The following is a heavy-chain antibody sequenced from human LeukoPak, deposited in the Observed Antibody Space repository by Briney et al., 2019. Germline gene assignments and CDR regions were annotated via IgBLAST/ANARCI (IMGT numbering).Heavy chain of an antibody. D-gene: IGHD6-13*01. J-gene: IGHJ5*02. Sequence: PSETLSLTCAVSGSSISSSNWWSWVRQPPGKGLEWIGEIYHSGSTNYNPSLKSRVTISVDKSKNQFSLKLSSVTAADTAVYYCARELVSSWYAPRWFDPWGQGTLVTVSS. CDR1: GSSISSSNW. V-gene: IGHV4-4*02. CDR3: ARELVSSWYAPRWFDP. CDR2: IYHSGST.